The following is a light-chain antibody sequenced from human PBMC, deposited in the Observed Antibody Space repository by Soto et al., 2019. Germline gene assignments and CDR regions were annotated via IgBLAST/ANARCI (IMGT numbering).Light chain of an antibody. V-gene: IGKV3-20*01. J-gene: IGKJ2*03. CDR2: GAF. CDR3: HKYGPTPRS. CDR1: QRISNNW. Sequence: EIVLTQSPGALSLSPGEGATLSCRASQRISNNWLAWYQQKPGQAPRLLIYGAFNRAAGIPDRFSGSGSGTDFTLTISGLEADDFTVYYCHKYGPTPRSFGKGTMVEVK.